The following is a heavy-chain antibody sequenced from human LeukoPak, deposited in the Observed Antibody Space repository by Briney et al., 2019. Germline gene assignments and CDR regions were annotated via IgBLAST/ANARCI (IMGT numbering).Heavy chain of an antibody. V-gene: IGHV4-34*01. D-gene: IGHD3-3*01. Sequence: SETLSLTCAVYGGSFSGYYWSWIRQPPGKGLEWIGEINHSASTNYNPSLKSRVTISVDTSKNQFSLKLSSVTAADTAVYYCARDHDFWSGYYRTFDYWGQGTLVTVSS. CDR3: ARDHDFWSGYYRTFDY. CDR1: GGSFSGYY. CDR2: INHSAST. J-gene: IGHJ4*02.